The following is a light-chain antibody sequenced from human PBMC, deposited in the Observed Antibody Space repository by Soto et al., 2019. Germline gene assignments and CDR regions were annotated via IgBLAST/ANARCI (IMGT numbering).Light chain of an antibody. CDR1: RSNIGNNH. Sequence: QSVLTQPPSVSAAPGQKVTISCSGARSNIGNNHVSWYQHLPGTAPELLIYDTTKRPSGIPDRFSVFKSGTSATLGITGLQTGDEADYYCGAWDSSLSAFVFGTGTKLTVL. CDR2: DTT. J-gene: IGLJ1*01. CDR3: GAWDSSLSAFV. V-gene: IGLV1-51*01.